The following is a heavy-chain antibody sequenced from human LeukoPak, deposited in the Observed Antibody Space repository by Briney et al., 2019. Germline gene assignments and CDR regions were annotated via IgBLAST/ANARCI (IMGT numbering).Heavy chain of an antibody. D-gene: IGHD5-12*01. V-gene: IGHV4-30-2*01. CDR2: IYHSGST. J-gene: IGHJ4*02. CDR3: ARDYGSGYDSLFHFDY. CDR1: GGSITSGGYY. Sequence: SETLSLTCAVSGGSITSGGYYWSWIRQPPGKGLEWIGYIYHSGSTYYNPSLKSRVTISVDRSKNQFSLKLSSVTAADTAVYYCARDYGSGYDSLFHFDYWGQGTLVTVSS.